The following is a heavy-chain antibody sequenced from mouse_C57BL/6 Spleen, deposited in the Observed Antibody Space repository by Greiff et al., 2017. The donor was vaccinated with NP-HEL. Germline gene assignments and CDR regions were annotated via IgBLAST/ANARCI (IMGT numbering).Heavy chain of an antibody. Sequence: EVMLVESGGGLVKPGGSLKLSCAASGFTFSDYGMHWVRQAPEKGLEWVAYISSGSSTIYYADTVKGRFTISRDNAKNTLFLQMTSLRSEDTARYYCARRGYGPYAMDYWGQGTSVTVSS. J-gene: IGHJ4*01. CDR3: ARRGYGPYAMDY. CDR1: GFTFSDYG. D-gene: IGHD2-2*01. CDR2: ISSGSSTI. V-gene: IGHV5-17*01.